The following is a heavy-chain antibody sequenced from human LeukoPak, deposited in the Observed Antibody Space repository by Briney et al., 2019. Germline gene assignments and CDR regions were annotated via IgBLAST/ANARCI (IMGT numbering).Heavy chain of an antibody. V-gene: IGHV1-2*02. J-gene: IGHJ6*02. CDR3: ARDDEDIVVVPAAMPGNRYYYYGMDV. CDR1: GYTFTGYY. Sequence: ASVKVSCKASGYTFTGYYMHWVRQAPGQGLEWMGWINPNSGGTNYAQKFQGRVTMTRDTSINTAYMELSRLRSDDTAVYYCARDDEDIVVVPAAMPGNRYYYYGMDVWGQGTTVTVSS. CDR2: INPNSGGT. D-gene: IGHD2-2*01.